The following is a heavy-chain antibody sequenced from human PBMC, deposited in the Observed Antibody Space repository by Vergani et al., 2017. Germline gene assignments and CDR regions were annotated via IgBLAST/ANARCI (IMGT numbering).Heavy chain of an antibody. J-gene: IGHJ2*01. V-gene: IGHV1-69*02. Sequence: QVQLVQSGAEVKKPGSSVKVSCKASGGTFSSYTISWVRQAPGQGLEWMGRIIPILGIANYNPSLKSRVTISVDTSKNQFSLKLSSVTAADTAVYYCARHSIWFGEFDWYFDLWGRGTLVTVSS. CDR2: IIPILGIA. D-gene: IGHD3-10*01. CDR1: GGTFSSYT. CDR3: ARHSIWFGEFDWYFDL.